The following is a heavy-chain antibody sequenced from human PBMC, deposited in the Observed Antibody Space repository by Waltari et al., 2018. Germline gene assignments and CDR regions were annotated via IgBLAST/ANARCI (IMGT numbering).Heavy chain of an antibody. CDR2: ISGDGSST. Sequence: LQLQESGPGLVKPSETLSLTCTVSGGSISSSSYYWGWIRQPPGKGLDWVSFISGDGSSTYYADSVKGRFTISRDNSKDTLYLQMNSLRAEDTAVYYCVKGSASYSRDFDCWGQGALVTVSS. V-gene: IGHV3-23*01. D-gene: IGHD1-26*01. CDR3: VKGSASYSRDFDC. J-gene: IGHJ4*02. CDR1: GGSISSSSYY.